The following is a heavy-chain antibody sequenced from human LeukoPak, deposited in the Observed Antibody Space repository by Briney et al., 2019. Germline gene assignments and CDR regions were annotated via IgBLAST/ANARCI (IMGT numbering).Heavy chain of an antibody. J-gene: IGHJ2*01. CDR3: ARDRSRIGYFNL. CDR1: VYTFTGHY. V-gene: IGHV1-2*02. D-gene: IGHD2-15*01. CDR2: INPNSGGT. Sequence: ASVTVSCTGAVYTFTGHYMHWVRQAPGQGLEWMGWINPNSGGTNYAQKFQGRVTVTRDTSISTAYMELSRLRSDDTAVYYCARDRSRIGYFNLWGRGTLVTVSS.